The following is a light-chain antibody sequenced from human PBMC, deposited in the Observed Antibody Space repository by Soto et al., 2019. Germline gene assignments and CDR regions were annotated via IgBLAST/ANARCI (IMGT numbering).Light chain of an antibody. CDR3: QHYGSALFT. V-gene: IGKV1-5*01. J-gene: IGKJ3*01. Sequence: DIQMTQSPSTLSASVGDRVTITCRASQSISSWLAWYQQKPGKAPKVLIYDASSLESGVPSRFSGSGSGTEFTLTISSLQTDDFAVYYCQHYGSALFTFGPGTKVDVK. CDR2: DAS. CDR1: QSISSW.